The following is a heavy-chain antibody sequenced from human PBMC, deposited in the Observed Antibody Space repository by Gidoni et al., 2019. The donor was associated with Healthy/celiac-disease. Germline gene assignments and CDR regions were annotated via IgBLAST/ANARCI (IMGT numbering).Heavy chain of an antibody. J-gene: IGHJ4*02. V-gene: IGHV4-39*01. Sequence: QLQLQESGPGLAMPSETLSLTCTVSGCPISSSSYYWARIRQPPGQGLEWVGSIYYSGSPYYNPSLKSRVTISVDTSKNQFSLKLSSVAAADTAVYYCARSPGGIAVAGPEFDYWGQGTLVTVSS. CDR1: GCPISSSSYY. D-gene: IGHD6-19*01. CDR3: ARSPGGIAVAGPEFDY. CDR2: IYYSGSP.